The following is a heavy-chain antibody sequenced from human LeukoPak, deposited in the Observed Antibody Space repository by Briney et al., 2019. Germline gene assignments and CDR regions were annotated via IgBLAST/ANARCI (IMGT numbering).Heavy chain of an antibody. CDR3: ARGHTVTTLPFDC. V-gene: IGHV3-7*01. CDR2: IKQDGSEK. Sequence: GGSLRLSCAASVFTFSRYWMSGVRQAPGRGLEWVANIKQDGSEKYYVDSVKGRVTISRDNAKNSLYLQMNSLRAEDTAVYYCARGHTVTTLPFDCWGQGTLVTVSS. D-gene: IGHD4-17*01. J-gene: IGHJ4*02. CDR1: VFTFSRYW.